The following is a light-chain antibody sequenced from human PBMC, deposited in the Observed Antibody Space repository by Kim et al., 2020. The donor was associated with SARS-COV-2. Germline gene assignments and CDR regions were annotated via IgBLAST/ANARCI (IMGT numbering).Light chain of an antibody. CDR1: QSITSG. V-gene: IGKV1-5*03. CDR3: QQHNGY. Sequence: DIQMTQSTSTLSASVGDTVTITCRASQSITSGLAWYQQKPGKAPKLLIYNVFNLDSGVPSRFSGSGSGTQFTLTISSLQPDDFATYYCQQHNGYFGGGTKVDIK. J-gene: IGKJ4*01. CDR2: NVF.